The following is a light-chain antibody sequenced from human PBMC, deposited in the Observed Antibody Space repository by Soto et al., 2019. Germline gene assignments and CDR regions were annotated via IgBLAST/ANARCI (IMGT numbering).Light chain of an antibody. J-gene: IGKJ1*01. CDR1: QSVSNNY. CDR3: QQYGSSGT. V-gene: IGKV3-20*01. CDR2: GAS. Sequence: ELGLPKSPCTLSLSPGDRATLSCRASQSVSNNYLAWYQQKPGQAPRLLIYGASNRATGIPDRFSGSGSGTDFTLTISRLEHEDFAVYYCQQYGSSGTFGQGTKVDIK.